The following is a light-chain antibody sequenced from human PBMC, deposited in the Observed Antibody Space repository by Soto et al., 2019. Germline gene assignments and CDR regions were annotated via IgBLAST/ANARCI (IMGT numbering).Light chain of an antibody. CDR3: QQYSAWPLT. CDR2: GAS. CDR1: QSVNNN. V-gene: IGKV3-15*01. J-gene: IGKJ4*01. Sequence: EIVMTQSPATLSVSPGERATLFCRASQSVNNNFLAWYQQKPGQAPRLLIHGASTRATGIPARFSGSGSGPEFTLTISSLQSEDFAVYYCQQYSAWPLTFGGGTKVEIK.